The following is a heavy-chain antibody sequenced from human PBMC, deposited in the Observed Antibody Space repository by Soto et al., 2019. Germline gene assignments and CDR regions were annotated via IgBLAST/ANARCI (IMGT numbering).Heavy chain of an antibody. J-gene: IGHJ6*02. D-gene: IGHD5-12*01. Sequence: GGSLRLSCTSSGFIFRDYAVSWVRQAPGKVLERVGFIGTKVSGGTTQYAASVKGRFTVSRDDSKSIAYLQMNSLKTEDTAVYYCARDNSGYDYWARYFYYGMEVWGLGXTVTVYS. CDR1: GFIFRDYA. V-gene: IGHV3-49*04. CDR2: IGTKVSGGTT. CDR3: ARDNSGYDYWARYFYYGMEV.